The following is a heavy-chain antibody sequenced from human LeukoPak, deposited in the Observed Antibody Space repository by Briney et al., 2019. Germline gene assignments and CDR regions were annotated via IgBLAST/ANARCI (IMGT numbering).Heavy chain of an antibody. CDR3: VRASIFGVNWFDP. CDR1: GFTFNSYW. CDR2: INTDGSST. D-gene: IGHD3-3*01. V-gene: IGHV3-74*01. Sequence: SGGSLRLSCAASGFTFNSYWMHWVRQAPGKGLVRVSRINTDGSSTTYADSVKGRFTISRDNAKNTLYLQMNSLRAEDTAVYYCVRASIFGVNWFDPWGQGTLVTVSS. J-gene: IGHJ5*02.